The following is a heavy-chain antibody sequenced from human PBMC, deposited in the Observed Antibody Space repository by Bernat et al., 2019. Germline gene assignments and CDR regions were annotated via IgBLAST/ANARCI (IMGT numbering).Heavy chain of an antibody. CDR1: GFTFSSYS. J-gene: IGHJ4*02. V-gene: IGHV3-7*01. D-gene: IGHD3-10*01. CDR2: LMQDESEK. CDR3: SRDLYGSGDY. Sequence: EVQLVESGGGLVKPGGSLRLSCAASGFTFSSYSMNWVRQAPGKGLEWVASLMQDESEKYYVDSVKGRFTISRDNAKNSLFLQMNSLRAEDTAVYYCSRDLYGSGDYWGQGALVTVSS.